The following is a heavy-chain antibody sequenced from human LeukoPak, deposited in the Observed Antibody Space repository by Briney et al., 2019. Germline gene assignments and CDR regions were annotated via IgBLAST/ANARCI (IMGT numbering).Heavy chain of an antibody. D-gene: IGHD1-26*01. CDR3: ARLIVGAIDS. CDR1: GFTFSRYW. Sequence: PGGSLRLSCAASGFTFSRYWMSWVRQAPGKGLEWVANIKQDGSEKYYVDSVKGRFTISRDNAKNSLYLQMNSLRAEDTAVYYCARLIVGAIDSWCQGTLVTVSS. J-gene: IGHJ4*02. CDR2: IKQDGSEK. V-gene: IGHV3-7*01.